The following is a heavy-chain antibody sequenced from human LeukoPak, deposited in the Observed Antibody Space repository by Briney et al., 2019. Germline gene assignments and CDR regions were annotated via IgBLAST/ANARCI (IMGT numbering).Heavy chain of an antibody. J-gene: IGHJ4*02. D-gene: IGHD3-9*01. V-gene: IGHV3-64*02. CDR3: ARAMLGPRNFDWLSHPFDL. Sequence: HSGGSLRLSCVASGFTFNTYTIHWVRQAPGKGLEYVSAISNTGGSTYYADSVKGRFTISRDNSKNTVFLQMGSLRPDDMAVYYCARAMLGPRNFDWLSHPFDLWGQGTLVTVSS. CDR1: GFTFNTYT. CDR2: ISNTGGST.